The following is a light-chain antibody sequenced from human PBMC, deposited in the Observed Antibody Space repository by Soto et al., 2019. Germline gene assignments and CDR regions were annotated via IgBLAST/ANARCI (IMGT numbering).Light chain of an antibody. J-gene: IGLJ1*01. V-gene: IGLV1-40*01. CDR1: SSNIGAGYD. CDR3: QSYDSSLSAYYV. Sequence: QCVLTQPPSVSGAPGQRVTISCTGSSSNIGAGYDVHWYQQLPGTAPKLLIYGNSNRPSGVPDRFSGSKSGTSASLAITGLQAEDEADYYCQSYDSSLSAYYVFGTGTKVTV. CDR2: GNS.